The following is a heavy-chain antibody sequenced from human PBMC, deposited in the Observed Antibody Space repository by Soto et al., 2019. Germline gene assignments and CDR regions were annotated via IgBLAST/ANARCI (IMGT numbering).Heavy chain of an antibody. CDR1: GFTFSRYA. J-gene: IGHJ4*02. CDR3: AKDLRFLEWLPNIFDY. V-gene: IGHV3-23*01. D-gene: IGHD3-3*01. Sequence: GSLRLSCAASGFTFSRYAMSWVRQAPGKGLEWVSAISGSGGSTYYADSVKGRFTISRDNSKNTLYLQMNSLRAEDTAVYYCAKDLRFLEWLPNIFDYWGQGTLVTVSS. CDR2: ISGSGGST.